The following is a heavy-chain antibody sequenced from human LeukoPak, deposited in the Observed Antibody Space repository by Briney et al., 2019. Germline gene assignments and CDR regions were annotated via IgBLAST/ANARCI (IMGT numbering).Heavy chain of an antibody. CDR3: VKDRQSHYSFDY. J-gene: IGHJ4*02. CDR1: GFTFSSDG. V-gene: IGHV3-30*18. D-gene: IGHD2-21*01. CDR2: ISYDGSYK. Sequence: GRSLRLSCAASGFTFSSDGMHWVRRAPGKGLEWVAIISYDGSYKYYADSVKGRFTAFSDNSKNTLYLQMNSLRAEDTAVYYCVKDRQSHYSFDYWGQGTLVTVSS.